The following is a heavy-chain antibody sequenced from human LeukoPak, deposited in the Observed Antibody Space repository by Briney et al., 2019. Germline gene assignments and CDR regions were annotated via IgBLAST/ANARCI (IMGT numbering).Heavy chain of an antibody. CDR1: GFSFSNYA. J-gene: IGHJ4*02. CDR2: IGGSGVGT. Sequence: GGSLRLSCAASGFSFSNYAMSWVRQAPGMGLEWVSVIGGSGVGTYYADSVKGRFTISRDNSKNTLFLQMNSLRAEDAAVYYCAILPGYSSSWYEVDYWGQGTLVTVSS. V-gene: IGHV3-23*01. D-gene: IGHD6-13*01. CDR3: AILPGYSSSWYEVDY.